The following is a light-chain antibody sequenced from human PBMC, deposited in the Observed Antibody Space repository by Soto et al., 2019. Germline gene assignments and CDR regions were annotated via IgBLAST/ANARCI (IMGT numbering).Light chain of an antibody. J-gene: IGLJ1*01. Sequence: QSALTQPASVSGSPGQSITISCTGTNSDVGAYKPVSWYQHHPGKAHKLMIYDVSYRPSGVSNRFSGSQSGNTASLTIAGLQPEDESDYYCSSSTTRGTRVFGPGTKLTV. V-gene: IGLV2-14*03. CDR1: NSDVGAYKP. CDR3: SSSTTRGTRV. CDR2: DVS.